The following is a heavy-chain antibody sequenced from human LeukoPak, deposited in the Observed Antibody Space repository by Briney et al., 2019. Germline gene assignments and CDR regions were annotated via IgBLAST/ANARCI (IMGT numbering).Heavy chain of an antibody. V-gene: IGHV3-23*01. Sequence: RTGESLRLSCAASGFTFTNYVMNWVRQAPGKGLEWVSAISGSGGSTYYADSVKGRFTISRDNSKNTLYLQMNSLRAEDTAVYYCAKDEVPHYYYYGMDVWGQGTTVTVSS. CDR3: AKDEVPHYYYYGMDV. CDR2: ISGSGGST. D-gene: IGHD1-1*01. CDR1: GFTFTNYV. J-gene: IGHJ6*02.